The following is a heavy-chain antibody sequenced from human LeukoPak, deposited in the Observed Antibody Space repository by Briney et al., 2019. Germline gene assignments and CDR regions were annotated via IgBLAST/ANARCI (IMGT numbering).Heavy chain of an antibody. V-gene: IGHV1-2*02. J-gene: IGHJ5*02. CDR1: GYTFTGYY. Sequence: ASVKVSCKASGYTFTGYYMHWVRQAPGQGLEWMGWINPSSGGTNYAQKFQGRVTMTRDTSISTAYMELSRLRSDDTAVYYCARGSGNSVYNWFDPWGQGTLVTVSS. CDR2: INPSSGGT. CDR3: ARGSGNSVYNWFDP. D-gene: IGHD4-23*01.